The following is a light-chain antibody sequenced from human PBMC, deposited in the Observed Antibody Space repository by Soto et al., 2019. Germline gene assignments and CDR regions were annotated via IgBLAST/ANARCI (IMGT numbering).Light chain of an antibody. J-gene: IGLJ2*01. V-gene: IGLV1-40*01. Sequence: QSVPTQPPSVSGAPGQRVTISCTGNTSNIGAGYDVHWYQQLPGAAPKVLIQSDTKRPSGVPDRFSGSKSGTSASLAITGLQAEDEADYYCQSYDSSLSGAVFGGGTKLTVL. CDR3: QSYDSSLSGAV. CDR1: TSNIGAGYD. CDR2: SDT.